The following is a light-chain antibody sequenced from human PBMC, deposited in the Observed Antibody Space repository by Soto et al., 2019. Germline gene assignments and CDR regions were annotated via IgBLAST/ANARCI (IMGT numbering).Light chain of an antibody. CDR3: QQVNNYPLT. Sequence: QSPSTLSASVGDRVTITCRASQSISSWLAWYQKKPGKAPKLLIQKASSLQSGVPSRFSGSGSGTEFTLTISSLQPEDFATYYCQQVNNYPLTFGGGTKVDIK. CDR2: KAS. CDR1: QSISSW. J-gene: IGKJ4*01. V-gene: IGKV1-5*03.